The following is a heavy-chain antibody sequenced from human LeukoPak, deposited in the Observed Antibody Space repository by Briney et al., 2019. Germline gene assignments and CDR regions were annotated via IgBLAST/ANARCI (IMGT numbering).Heavy chain of an antibody. CDR3: ARGGASAAPLNWFDP. Sequence: ASVKVSCRAPGYTFTGYSMHWVRQAPGQGLEWMGWINPNSGGTNYAQNFQGRVIMTRNTSISTAYMELSRLGSDDTALYYCARGGASAAPLNWFDPWGQGTLVTVSS. J-gene: IGHJ5*02. CDR2: INPNSGGT. V-gene: IGHV1-2*02. D-gene: IGHD2-2*01. CDR1: GYTFTGYS.